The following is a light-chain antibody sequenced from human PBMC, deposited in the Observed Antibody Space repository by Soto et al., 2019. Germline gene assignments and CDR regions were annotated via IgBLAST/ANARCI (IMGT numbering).Light chain of an antibody. Sequence: QSALTQPASVSGSPGQSITISCTGTSSDVGGYNDVSWYQQHPGKVPRLMIYEVSNRPSGLSNRFSGSKSGNTASLTISGLQAEDEADYYCSSYTSSNTWVFGGGTKLTVL. J-gene: IGLJ3*02. CDR1: SSDVGGYND. CDR2: EVS. CDR3: SSYTSSNTWV. V-gene: IGLV2-14*01.